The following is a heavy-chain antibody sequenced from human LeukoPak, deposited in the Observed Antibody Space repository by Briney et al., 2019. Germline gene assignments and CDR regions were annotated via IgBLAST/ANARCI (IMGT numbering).Heavy chain of an antibody. CDR2: ISYSGDT. J-gene: IGHJ4*02. Sequence: SETLSLTCTVSGGSISSSFYYGGWIRRPQGKGLEWIVRISYSGDTYHNPSLKSRVTMSVDTSKNQFSLKLSSVTAADTAVYYCARVGDYALKDWGQGTLVTVSS. D-gene: IGHD3-16*01. CDR1: GGSISSSFYY. CDR3: ARVGDYALKD. V-gene: IGHV4-39*07.